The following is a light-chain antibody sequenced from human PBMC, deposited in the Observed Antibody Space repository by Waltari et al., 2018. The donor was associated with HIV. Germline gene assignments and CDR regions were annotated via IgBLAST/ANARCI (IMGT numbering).Light chain of an antibody. CDR2: EVT. CDR1: SSDIGAYDS. V-gene: IGLV2-8*01. J-gene: IGLJ3*02. Sequence: QSALTQPPSASGSLGQSVTISCTGSSSDIGAYDSVSWFQQHPRSAPKLLLYEVTRRPSTVSARFSGSRSGRTAFLTVAGLQPDDEATYFCSSYGDSLRVLFGGGTNVTVL. CDR3: SSYGDSLRVL.